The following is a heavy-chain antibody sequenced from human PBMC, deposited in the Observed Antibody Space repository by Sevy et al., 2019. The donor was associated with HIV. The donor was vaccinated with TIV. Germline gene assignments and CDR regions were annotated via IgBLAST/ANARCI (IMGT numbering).Heavy chain of an antibody. D-gene: IGHD2-15*01. Sequence: ASVKVSCKVSGYTLTKLSMHWVRQAPGKGLEWMVSFDPQNNETIYAQKFQGRVTMTEDTSTDTGYMELSSLTSEDTAMYYCPTGASGYYSRASYYQGDWFDPWGQGTLVTVSS. J-gene: IGHJ5*02. CDR2: FDPQNNET. CDR1: GYTLTKLS. CDR3: PTGASGYYSRASYYQGDWFDP. V-gene: IGHV1-24*01.